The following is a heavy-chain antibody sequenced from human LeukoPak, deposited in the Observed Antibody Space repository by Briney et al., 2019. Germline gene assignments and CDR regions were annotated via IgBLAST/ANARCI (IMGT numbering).Heavy chain of an antibody. Sequence: GGSLRLSCAASGFTVSSNYMSWVRQAPGKGLEWVSVIYSGGSTYYADSVKGRFTISRDNAKNSLYLQMNSLRAEDTAVYYCARLTYYDILTGYYTPFDYWGQGTLVTVSS. CDR3: ARLTYYDILTGYYTPFDY. J-gene: IGHJ4*02. D-gene: IGHD3-9*01. V-gene: IGHV3-66*04. CDR2: IYSGGST. CDR1: GFTVSSNY.